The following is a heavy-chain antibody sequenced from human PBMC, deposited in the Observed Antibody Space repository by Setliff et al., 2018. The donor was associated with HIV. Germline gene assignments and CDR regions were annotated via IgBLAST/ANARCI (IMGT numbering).Heavy chain of an antibody. CDR3: AGSILTGYYTFGADY. Sequence: SVKVSCKASGGTFSSYAISWVRQAPGQGLEWMGGIIPIFGTTNYAQKFQGRVTLTRSSPISTAYMDLSSLRSEDTALYYCAGSILTGYYTFGADYWGQGTLVTVSS. CDR2: IIPIFGTT. D-gene: IGHD3-9*01. J-gene: IGHJ4*02. CDR1: GGTFSSYA. V-gene: IGHV1-69*05.